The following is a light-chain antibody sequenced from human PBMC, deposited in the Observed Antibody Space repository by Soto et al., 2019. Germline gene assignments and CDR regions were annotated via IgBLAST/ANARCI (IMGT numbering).Light chain of an antibody. Sequence: EVVMTQSPATLSVSPGDTATLSCRASQSLGDNLARYQHRPGQAPRLLIHSASIRATGIPPKFSGSGSGTDFTLTISRLQSEDIAVYYCQQYNNWPPWSFGQGTKVELQ. CDR1: QSLGDN. J-gene: IGKJ1*01. V-gene: IGKV3-15*01. CDR3: QQYNNWPPWS. CDR2: SAS.